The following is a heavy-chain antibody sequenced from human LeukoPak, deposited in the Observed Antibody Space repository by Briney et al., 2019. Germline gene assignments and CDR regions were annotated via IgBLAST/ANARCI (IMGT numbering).Heavy chain of an antibody. CDR2: IYHSGST. CDR3: ARDQGVWGSYYN. D-gene: IGHD3-16*01. CDR1: GYSISSGYY. J-gene: IGHJ4*02. Sequence: KPSETLSLTCTVSGYSISSGYYWGWIRQPPGKGLEWIGSIYHSGSTYYNPSLKSRVTISVDTSKNQFSLKLSSVTAADTAVYYCARDQGVWGSYYNWGQGTLVTVSS. V-gene: IGHV4-38-2*02.